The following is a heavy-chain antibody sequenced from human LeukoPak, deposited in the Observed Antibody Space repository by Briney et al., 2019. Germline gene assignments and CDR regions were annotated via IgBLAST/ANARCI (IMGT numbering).Heavy chain of an antibody. CDR2: IYSGGST. CDR3: ARGRLQVLSYYFDY. Sequence: LSGGSLRLSCAASGFTFSSYSMNWVRQAPGKGLEWVSVIYSGGSTYYADSVKGRFTISRDNSKNTLYLQMNSLRAEDTAVYYCARGRLQVLSYYFDYWGQGTLVTVSS. CDR1: GFTFSSYS. J-gene: IGHJ4*02. V-gene: IGHV3-66*01. D-gene: IGHD4-11*01.